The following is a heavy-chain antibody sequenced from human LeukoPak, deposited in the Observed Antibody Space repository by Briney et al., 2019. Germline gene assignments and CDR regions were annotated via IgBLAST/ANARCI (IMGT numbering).Heavy chain of an antibody. CDR1: GFTFSSYS. D-gene: IGHD6-13*01. J-gene: IGHJ6*02. CDR2: ISSSSSYI. V-gene: IGHV3-21*01. Sequence: PGGSLRLSCAASGFTFSSYSMNWVRQAPGKGLEWVSSISSSSSYIYYADSVKGRFTISRDNAKNSLYLQMNSLRAEDTAVYYCASTNKQQLVSYYYYGMDVWGQGTTVTVSS. CDR3: ASTNKQQLVSYYYYGMDV.